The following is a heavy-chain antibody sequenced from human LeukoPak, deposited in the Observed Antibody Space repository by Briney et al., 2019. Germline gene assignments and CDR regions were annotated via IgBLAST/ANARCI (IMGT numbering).Heavy chain of an antibody. Sequence: GSLRLSCAASGFTFSSYSMNWVRQAPGKGLEWVSSISSSSRYIYYADSVKGRFTISRDNAKNSLYLQINSLRAEDTAVYYCARAGGVVAAKALDYWGQGTLVTVSS. CDR2: ISSSSRYI. CDR3: ARAGGVVAAKALDY. CDR1: GFTFSSYS. D-gene: IGHD2-15*01. J-gene: IGHJ4*02. V-gene: IGHV3-21*01.